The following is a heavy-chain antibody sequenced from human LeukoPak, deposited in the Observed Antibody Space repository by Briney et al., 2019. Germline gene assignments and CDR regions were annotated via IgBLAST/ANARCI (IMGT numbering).Heavy chain of an antibody. CDR1: GFTFTNYG. J-gene: IGHJ4*02. D-gene: IGHD1-7*01. CDR3: AKDQRMLELLDRLGTLDY. CDR2: ISYDGSNK. Sequence: PGRSLRLSCAASGFTFTNYGIHWVRQAPGKGLEWVAVISYDGSNKYYADSVKGRFTISRDNSKNTLYLQMNSLRAEDTAVYYFAKDQRMLELLDRLGTLDYWGQGTLVTVSS. V-gene: IGHV3-30*18.